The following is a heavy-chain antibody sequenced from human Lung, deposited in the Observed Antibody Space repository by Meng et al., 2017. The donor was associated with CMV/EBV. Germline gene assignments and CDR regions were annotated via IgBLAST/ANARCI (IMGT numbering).Heavy chain of an antibody. CDR1: GYTFTSYG. J-gene: IGHJ4*02. CDR2: ISAYNGNT. D-gene: IGHD2-2*01. V-gene: IGHV1-18*01. CDR3: ARNRYCSSTSCYVDY. Sequence: ASXXVSCKASGYTFTSYGISWVRQAPGQGLEWMGWISAYNGNTNYAQKLQGRVTMTTDTSTSTAYMELRSLRSDDTAVYYCARNRYCSSTSCYVDYWGQGTLVTVSS.